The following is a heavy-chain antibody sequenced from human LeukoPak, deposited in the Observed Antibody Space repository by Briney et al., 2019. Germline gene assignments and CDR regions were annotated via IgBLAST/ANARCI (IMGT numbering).Heavy chain of an antibody. Sequence: SSETLSLTCTVSGGSISSGSYYWSWIRQPAGKGLEWIGRIYTSGSTNYNPSIKSRVTISVDTSKNQFSLKLSSVTAADTAVYYCARGPYYYDRSGYYYGAFDIWGQGTMVTVSS. CDR3: ARGPYYYDRSGYYYGAFDI. J-gene: IGHJ3*02. V-gene: IGHV4-61*02. CDR1: GGSISSGSYY. D-gene: IGHD3-22*01. CDR2: IYTSGST.